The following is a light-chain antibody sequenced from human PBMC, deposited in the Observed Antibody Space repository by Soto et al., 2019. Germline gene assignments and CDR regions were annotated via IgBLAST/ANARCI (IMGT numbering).Light chain of an antibody. V-gene: IGKV2-28*01. Sequence: EIELTQSPLSLPVTPGEPASISCRSSQSLLHSNGYNYLDWYLQKPGQSPQLLIYLGSNRASGVPDRFSGSGSGTDFTLKISRVEAEDVGVYYCMQALQTPLTFGGGTKVDIK. J-gene: IGKJ4*01. CDR1: QSLLHSNGYNY. CDR2: LGS. CDR3: MQALQTPLT.